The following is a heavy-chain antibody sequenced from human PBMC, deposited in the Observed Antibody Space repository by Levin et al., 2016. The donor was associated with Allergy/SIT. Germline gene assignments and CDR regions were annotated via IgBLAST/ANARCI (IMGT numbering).Heavy chain of an antibody. CDR2: IIPIFGTA. V-gene: IGHV1-69*13. J-gene: IGHJ6*02. Sequence: SVKVSCKASGGTFSSYAISWVRQAPGQGLEWMGGIIPIFGTANYAQKFQGRVAITADESTSTAYMELSSLRSEDTAVYYCASPLAGYYYYGMDVWGQGTTVTVSS. CDR1: GGTFSSYA. CDR3: ASPLAGYYYYGMDV.